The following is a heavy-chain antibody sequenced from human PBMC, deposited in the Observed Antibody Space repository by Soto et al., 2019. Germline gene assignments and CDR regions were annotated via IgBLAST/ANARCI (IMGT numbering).Heavy chain of an antibody. D-gene: IGHD3-22*01. Sequence: ASVKVSCKASGYTFTSYGISWVRQAPGQGLEWMGWISAYNGNTNYAQKLQGRVTMTTDTSTSTAYMELRSLRSDDTAVYYCARDALAYDSSGSADYWGQGTLVTVSS. J-gene: IGHJ4*02. CDR1: GYTFTSYG. CDR2: ISAYNGNT. V-gene: IGHV1-18*01. CDR3: ARDALAYDSSGSADY.